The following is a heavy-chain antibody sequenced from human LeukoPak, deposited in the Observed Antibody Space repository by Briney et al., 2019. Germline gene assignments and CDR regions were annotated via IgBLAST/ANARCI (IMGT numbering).Heavy chain of an antibody. CDR3: VRADTAMVFDY. Sequence: SETLSLTCAVSGGSISSGGYSWSWIRQPPGKGLEWIGYIYHSGSTYYNPSLKSRVTISVDRSKNQFSLKLSSVTAADTAVYYCVRADTAMVFDYWGQGTLVTVSS. V-gene: IGHV4-30-2*01. CDR2: IYHSGST. CDR1: GGSISSGGYS. J-gene: IGHJ4*02. D-gene: IGHD5-18*01.